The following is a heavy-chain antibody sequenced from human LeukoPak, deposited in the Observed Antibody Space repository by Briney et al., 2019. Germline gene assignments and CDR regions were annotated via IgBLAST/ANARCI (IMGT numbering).Heavy chain of an antibody. CDR1: GFTFSDYY. V-gene: IGHV3-11*01. CDR2: ISSSGGTI. CDR3: AKDSEQLGAGAYDAFDI. J-gene: IGHJ3*02. D-gene: IGHD6-6*01. Sequence: GGSLRLSCAASGFTFSDYYMSWIRQAPGKGLEWVSYISSSGGTIYYADSVKGRCTISRDNAKNSLYLQMNSLRAEDMALYYCAKDSEQLGAGAYDAFDIWGQGTMVTVSS.